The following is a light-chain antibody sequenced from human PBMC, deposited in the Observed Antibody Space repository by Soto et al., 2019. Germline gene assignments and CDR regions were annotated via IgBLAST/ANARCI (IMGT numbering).Light chain of an antibody. CDR1: QSISSE. Sequence: EIVMTQSPATLSMSPGESATLSCRASQSISSELAWYQQKPGQPPRLLIYGASTRATGVPARFTGSVSGSDFTLTISGLQSEDFAVYYCQQGHNWPLTFGQGTRLEI. V-gene: IGKV3-15*01. CDR3: QQGHNWPLT. J-gene: IGKJ2*01. CDR2: GAS.